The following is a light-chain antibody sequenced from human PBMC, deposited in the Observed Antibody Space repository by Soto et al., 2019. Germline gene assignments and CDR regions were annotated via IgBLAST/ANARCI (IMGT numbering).Light chain of an antibody. CDR2: DAS. J-gene: IGKJ2*01. CDR3: QHRSNWPQT. CDR1: QSVTTY. V-gene: IGKV3-11*01. Sequence: EIVLTQSPATLSLSPGERAALSCRASQSVTTYLAWYQQKPGQAPRLLIYDASNRATGIPARFSGSGSGTDFALTISSLEPEDFAVYYCQHRSNWPQTFGQGTKLEIK.